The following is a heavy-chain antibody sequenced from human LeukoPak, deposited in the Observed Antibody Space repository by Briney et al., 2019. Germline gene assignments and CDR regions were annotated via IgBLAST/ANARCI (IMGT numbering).Heavy chain of an antibody. CDR1: GFTFSSYG. D-gene: IGHD2-15*01. CDR2: ISGSGGNT. CDR3: AKASLPLGYCSGGSCYGFDY. J-gene: IGHJ4*02. Sequence: GGSLRLSCAASGFTFSSYGMSWVRQAPGKGLEWVSAISGSGGNTYYADSVKGRFTISRDNPKNTLYLQMNSLRAEDTAVYYCAKASLPLGYCSGGSCYGFDYWGQGTLVTVSS. V-gene: IGHV3-23*01.